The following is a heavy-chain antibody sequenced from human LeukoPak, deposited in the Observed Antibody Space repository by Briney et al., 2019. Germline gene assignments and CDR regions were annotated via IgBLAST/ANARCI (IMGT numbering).Heavy chain of an antibody. J-gene: IGHJ5*02. CDR2: IYYSGST. CDR3: ARGILFLAVAGTRDTSPNNWFDP. D-gene: IGHD6-19*01. Sequence: SETLSLTCTVSGGSISSSSYYWGWIRQPPGKGLEWIGSIYYSGSTYYNPSLKSRVTISVDTSKNQFSLKLSSVTAADTAVYYCARGILFLAVAGTRDTSPNNWFDPWGQGTLVTVSS. V-gene: IGHV4-39*01. CDR1: GGSISSSSYY.